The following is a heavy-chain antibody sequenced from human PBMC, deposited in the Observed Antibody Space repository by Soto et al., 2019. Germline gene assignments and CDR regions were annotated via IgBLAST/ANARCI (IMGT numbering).Heavy chain of an antibody. CDR2: IYYSGST. V-gene: IGHV4-59*08. D-gene: IGHD2-8*01. J-gene: IGHJ6*03. CDR3: ARGGSVYYYYYYYMDV. CDR1: GGSISSYY. Sequence: LSLTCTVSGGSISSYYWSWIRQPPGKGLEWIGYIYYSGSTNYNPSLKSRVTISVDTSKNQFSLKLSSVTAADTAVYYCARGGSVYYYYYYYMDVWGKGTTVTVSS.